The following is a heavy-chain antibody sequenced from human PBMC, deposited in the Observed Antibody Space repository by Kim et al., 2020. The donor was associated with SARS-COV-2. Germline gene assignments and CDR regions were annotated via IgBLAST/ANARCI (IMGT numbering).Heavy chain of an antibody. J-gene: IGHJ4*02. D-gene: IGHD5-12*01. CDR2: ISSSSSYI. CDR1: GFTFSSYS. V-gene: IGHV3-21*01. CDR3: ARPGLYSGYDQGDSDY. Sequence: GGSLRLSCAASGFTFSSYSMNWVRQAPGKGLEWVSSISSSSSYIYYADSVKGRFTISRDNAKNSLYLQMNSLRAEDTAVYYCARPGLYSGYDQGDSDYWGQGTLVTVSS.